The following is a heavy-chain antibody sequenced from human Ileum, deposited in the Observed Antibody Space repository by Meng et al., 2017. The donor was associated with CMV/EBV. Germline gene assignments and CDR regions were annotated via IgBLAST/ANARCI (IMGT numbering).Heavy chain of an antibody. CDR3: SRGEDPYTVGNN. CDR1: GGSFSGYY. J-gene: IGHJ4*02. Sequence: SETLSLTCTLYGGSFSGYYWPWIRQPQGKGLEWSGEVHPSGSTHYNTFLKSRVTMSVDASKNQVSLKLNSVTAADTALYFCSRGEDPYTVGNNWGQGTLVTVSS. V-gene: IGHV4-34*01. D-gene: IGHD4-11*01. CDR2: VHPSGST.